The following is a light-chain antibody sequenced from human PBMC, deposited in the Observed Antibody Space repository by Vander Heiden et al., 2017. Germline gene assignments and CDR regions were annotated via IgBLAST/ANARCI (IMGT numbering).Light chain of an antibody. CDR2: LAS. CDR1: QRLMPSNGYNY. J-gene: IGKJ4*01. Sequence: VLTQSPLSLPVTPGEPASISCSSSQRLMPSNGYNYLDWYLQKPGQSPQLLIYLASSRASGVPDRFSGSGSGTDFTLKISRVEAEDVGVYYCMQALQISLTFGGGTKVEIK. CDR3: MQALQISLT. V-gene: IGKV2-28*01.